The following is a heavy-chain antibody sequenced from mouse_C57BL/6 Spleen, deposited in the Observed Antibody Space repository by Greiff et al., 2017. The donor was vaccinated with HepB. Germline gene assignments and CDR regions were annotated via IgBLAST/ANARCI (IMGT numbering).Heavy chain of an antibody. D-gene: IGHD1-1*01. CDR3: AKPTDLDYGSSYGY. Sequence: VKLVESGPGLVAPSQSLSITCTVSGFSLTSYGVSWVRQPPGKGLEWLGVIWGDGSTNYHSDLLSRQGISKDNSKSQVFLKLNSLQTDSTATYYCAKPTDLDYGSSYGYWGQGTTLTVSS. J-gene: IGHJ2*01. CDR1: GFSLTSYG. V-gene: IGHV2-3*01. CDR2: IWGDGST.